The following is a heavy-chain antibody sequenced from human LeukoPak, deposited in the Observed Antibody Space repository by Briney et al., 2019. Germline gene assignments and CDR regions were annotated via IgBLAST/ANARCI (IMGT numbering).Heavy chain of an antibody. V-gene: IGHV3-30*02. CDR2: IQYDGSKN. J-gene: IGHJ4*02. Sequence: PGGSLRLSCAASGFTFSSYGMHWVRQAPGKGLEWVAGIQYDGSKNYYGDSVKGRFTISRDNSKNTLYLQMNSLRPEDTAVYYCATDHGFHYGAYFDYWGQGTLVTVSS. CDR3: ATDHGFHYGAYFDY. CDR1: GFTFSSYG. D-gene: IGHD4-17*01.